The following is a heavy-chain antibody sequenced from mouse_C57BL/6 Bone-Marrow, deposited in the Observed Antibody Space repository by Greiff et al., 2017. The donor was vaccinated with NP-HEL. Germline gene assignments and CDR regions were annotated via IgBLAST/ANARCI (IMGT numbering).Heavy chain of an antibody. Sequence: EVHLVESGGGLVKPGGSLKLSCAASGFTFSSYAMSWVRQTPEKRLEWVATISDGGSYTYYPDNVKGRFTISRDNAKNNLYLQMSHLKSEDTAMYYCARDGGPRWGQGTTLTVSS. CDR3: ARDGGPR. J-gene: IGHJ2*01. CDR2: ISDGGSYT. CDR1: GFTFSSYA. V-gene: IGHV5-4*01.